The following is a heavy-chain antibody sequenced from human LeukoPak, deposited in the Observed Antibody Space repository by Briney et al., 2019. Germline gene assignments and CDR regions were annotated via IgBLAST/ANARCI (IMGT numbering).Heavy chain of an antibody. J-gene: IGHJ4*02. CDR3: ARSGIRTDSSSWAIDY. CDR2: INPNSGGT. D-gene: IGHD6-13*01. Sequence: ASVKVSCKASGYTFTGYYMHWVRQAPGQGLEWMGRINPNSGGTNYAQKFQGRVTITRDTSISTVYMELSRLRSDDTAVYYCARSGIRTDSSSWAIDYWGQGTLVTVSS. CDR1: GYTFTGYY. V-gene: IGHV1-2*06.